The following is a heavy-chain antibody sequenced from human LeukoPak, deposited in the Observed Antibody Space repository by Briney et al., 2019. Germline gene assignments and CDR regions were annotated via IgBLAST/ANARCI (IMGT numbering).Heavy chain of an antibody. CDR3: AGPNGRGCTSSSYYVDAFHI. Sequence: GESLQTCCKASGHSITDYWIGCLRQMPGKGLEWMGVIFPGDSDTRYSPSFQGQGTISADKSISTAYLKWTSLQALDTAIYYCAGPNGRGCTSSSYYVDAFHIWGQGTMVTVSS. CDR2: IFPGDSDT. V-gene: IGHV5-51*01. J-gene: IGHJ3*02. D-gene: IGHD2-2*01. CDR1: GHSITDYW.